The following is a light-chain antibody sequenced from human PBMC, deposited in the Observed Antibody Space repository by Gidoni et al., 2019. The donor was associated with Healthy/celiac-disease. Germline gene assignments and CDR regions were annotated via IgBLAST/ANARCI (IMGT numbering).Light chain of an antibody. CDR2: GAS. J-gene: IGKJ2*01. CDR1: QSVSSSY. CDR3: QQYGSSPPMYT. Sequence: DTVLTQSPGTLSLSPGERATLSCRASQSVSSSYLAWYQQKPGQAPRLLIYGASSRATGIPDRFSGSGSGTDFTLTISRLEPEDFAVYYCQQYGSSPPMYTFGQGTKLEIK. V-gene: IGKV3-20*01.